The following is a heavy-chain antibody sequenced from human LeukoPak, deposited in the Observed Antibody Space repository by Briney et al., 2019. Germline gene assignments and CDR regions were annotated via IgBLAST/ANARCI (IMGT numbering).Heavy chain of an antibody. V-gene: IGHV1-69*04. Sequence: SVKVSCKASGGTFSSYAISWVRPAPGQGLEWMGRIIPILGIANYAQKFQGRVTITADKSTSTAYMELSGLRSEDTAVYYCARWAYGDYVDLIFDYWGQGTLVTVSS. D-gene: IGHD4-17*01. CDR3: ARWAYGDYVDLIFDY. CDR2: IIPILGIA. J-gene: IGHJ4*02. CDR1: GGTFSSYA.